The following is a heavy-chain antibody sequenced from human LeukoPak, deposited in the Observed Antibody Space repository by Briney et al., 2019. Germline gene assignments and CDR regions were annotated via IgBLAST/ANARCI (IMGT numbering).Heavy chain of an antibody. V-gene: IGHV5-10-1*01. J-gene: IGHJ3*02. CDR1: GYSFTSYW. Sequence: GESLKISCKGSGYSFTSYWISWVRQMPEKGLEWMGRIDPSDSYTNYSPSFQGHVTISADKSISTAYLQWSSLKASDTAMYYCARSGYYDILTGYRNHDAFDIWGQGTMVTVSS. D-gene: IGHD3-9*01. CDR3: ARSGYYDILTGYRNHDAFDI. CDR2: IDPSDSYT.